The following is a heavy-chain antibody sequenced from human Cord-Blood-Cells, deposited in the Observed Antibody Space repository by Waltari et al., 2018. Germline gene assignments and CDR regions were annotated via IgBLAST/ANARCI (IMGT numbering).Heavy chain of an antibody. Sequence: EVQLVESGGGLVKPGGSLRLSCAASGFSFSRYSMNCVRQAPVKGLEWVSSISSSSSYIYYADSVKGRFTISRDNAKNSLYLQMNSLRAEDTAVYYCASLTGDDDAFDIWGQGTMVTVSS. CDR2: ISSSSSYI. V-gene: IGHV3-21*01. J-gene: IGHJ3*02. D-gene: IGHD7-27*01. CDR1: GFSFSRYS. CDR3: ASLTGDDDAFDI.